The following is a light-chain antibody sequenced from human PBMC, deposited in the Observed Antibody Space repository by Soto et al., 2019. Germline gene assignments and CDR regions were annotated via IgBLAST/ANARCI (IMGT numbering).Light chain of an antibody. Sequence: EVVLTQSPGTLSLSPGESATLSCRASQSVSGMYLAWYQQKPGQAPRLLIYGTSNRATGIPDRFSGSGSGTDFTLTIRTLEPEDFAMYFCQQYDNSPFTFGPGTKVDIK. CDR3: QQYDNSPFT. CDR1: QSVSGMY. CDR2: GTS. J-gene: IGKJ3*01. V-gene: IGKV3-20*01.